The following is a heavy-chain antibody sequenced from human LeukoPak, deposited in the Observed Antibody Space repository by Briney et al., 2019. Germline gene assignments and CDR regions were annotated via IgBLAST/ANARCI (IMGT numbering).Heavy chain of an antibody. J-gene: IGHJ4*02. Sequence: SVKVSCKTSGYTFTGYYMHWVRQAPGQGLEWMGGIIPIFGTANYAQKFQGRVTITADESTSTAYMELSSLRSEDTAVYYCARGGGYNWNVPFDYWGQGTLVTVSS. CDR1: GYTFTGYY. D-gene: IGHD1-1*01. CDR3: ARGGGYNWNVPFDY. V-gene: IGHV1-69*13. CDR2: IIPIFGTA.